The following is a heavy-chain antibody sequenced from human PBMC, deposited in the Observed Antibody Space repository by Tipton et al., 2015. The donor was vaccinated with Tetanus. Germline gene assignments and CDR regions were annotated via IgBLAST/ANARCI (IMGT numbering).Heavy chain of an antibody. CDR3: AREWTSTVTSKYDY. CDR1: GFTFSDYA. D-gene: IGHD4-17*01. V-gene: IGHV3-21*01. CDR2: INGDSTSI. Sequence: GSLRLSCAASGFTFSDYAMNWVRRAPGKGLEWVSVINGDSTSIYYADSVKGRFTISRDNAKNSLYLQMNSLRAEDTAVYYCAREWTSTVTSKYDYWGQGTLVTVSS. J-gene: IGHJ4*02.